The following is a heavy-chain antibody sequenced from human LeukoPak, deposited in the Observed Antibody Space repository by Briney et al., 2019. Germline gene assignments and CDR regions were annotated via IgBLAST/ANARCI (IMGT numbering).Heavy chain of an antibody. J-gene: IGHJ4*02. CDR3: ARGKHYDFWSGYYD. Sequence: PSETLSLTCTVSGGSISSGDYYWSWIRQPPGKGLEWIGYIYYSGSTYYNPSLKSRVTISVDTSKNQFSLKLSSVTAADTAVYYCARGKHYDFWSGYYDWGQGTLITVSS. D-gene: IGHD3-3*01. CDR1: GGSISSGDYY. V-gene: IGHV4-30-4*01. CDR2: IYYSGST.